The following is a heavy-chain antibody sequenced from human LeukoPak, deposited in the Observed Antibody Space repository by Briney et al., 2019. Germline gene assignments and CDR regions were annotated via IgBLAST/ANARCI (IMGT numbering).Heavy chain of an antibody. CDR3: ARAGPTTGFDY. CDR1: GGSFSGYY. V-gene: IGHV4-34*01. J-gene: IGHJ4*02. D-gene: IGHD4-11*01. CDR2: INHSGST. Sequence: SETLSLTCAVYGGSFSGYYWSWIRQPPRKGLEWIGEINHSGSTPYNPSLKSRVTMSVDTSKNQFSLKLSSVTAADTAVYYCARAGPTTGFDYWGQGTLVTVSS.